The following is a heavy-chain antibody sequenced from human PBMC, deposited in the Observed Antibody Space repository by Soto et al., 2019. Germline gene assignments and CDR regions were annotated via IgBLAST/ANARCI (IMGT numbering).Heavy chain of an antibody. V-gene: IGHV3-30-3*01. CDR2: ISYDGSNK. D-gene: IGHD2-15*01. CDR1: GFTFSNYA. J-gene: IGHJ4*02. CDR3: ARDGGTYCSGGSCYRRYYFAY. Sequence: QVQLVESGGGVVQPGRSLRLSCAASGFTFSNYAMHWVRQAPGKGLEWVAVISYDGSNKYYADSVQGRFTISRDNSKNTLYLQMNRLRAEDTAVYYCARDGGTYCSGGSCYRRYYFAYWGQGTLVTVSS.